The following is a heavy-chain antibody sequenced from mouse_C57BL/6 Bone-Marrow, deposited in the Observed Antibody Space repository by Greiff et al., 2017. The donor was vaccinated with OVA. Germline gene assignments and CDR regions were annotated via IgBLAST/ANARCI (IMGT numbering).Heavy chain of an antibody. CDR1: GYTFTDYY. CDR2: INPNNGGT. J-gene: IGHJ2*01. CDR3: AREIYYGISYGD. Sequence: EVQLQQSGPELVKPGASVKISCKASGYTFTDYYMNWVKQSHGKSLEWIGDINPNNGGTNYNQKFKGKATLTVDKSSSTAYMELRSLTSEDSAVYYCAREIYYGISYGDWGQGTTLSVSS. D-gene: IGHD1-1*01. V-gene: IGHV1-26*01.